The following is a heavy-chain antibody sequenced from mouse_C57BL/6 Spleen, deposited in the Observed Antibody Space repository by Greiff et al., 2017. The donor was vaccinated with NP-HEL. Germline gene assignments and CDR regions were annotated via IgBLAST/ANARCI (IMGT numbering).Heavy chain of an antibody. CDR2: IRSKSNNYAT. J-gene: IGHJ1*03. CDR1: GFSFNTYA. Sequence: EVKLMESGGGLVQPKGSLKLSCAASGFSFNTYAMNWVRQAPGKGLEWVARIRSKSNNYATYYADSVKDRFTISRDDSESMLYLQMNNLKTEDTAMYYCVRPSSYYGSSYQYFDVWGTGTTVTVSS. CDR3: VRPSSYYGSSYQYFDV. D-gene: IGHD1-1*01. V-gene: IGHV10-1*01.